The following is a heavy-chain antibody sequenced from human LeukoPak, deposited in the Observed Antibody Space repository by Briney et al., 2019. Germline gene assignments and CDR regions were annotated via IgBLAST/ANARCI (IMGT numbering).Heavy chain of an antibody. D-gene: IGHD3-22*01. CDR3: ARAYRRLAVVVITTLPLGY. Sequence: GASVKVSCKASGYTFTGYYMHWVRQAPGQGLEWMGWINPNSGGTDYAQKFQGRVTMTRDTSISTAYMELSRLRSDDTAVYYCARAYRRLAVVVITTLPLGYWGQGTLVTVSS. CDR2: INPNSGGT. V-gene: IGHV1-2*02. CDR1: GYTFTGYY. J-gene: IGHJ4*02.